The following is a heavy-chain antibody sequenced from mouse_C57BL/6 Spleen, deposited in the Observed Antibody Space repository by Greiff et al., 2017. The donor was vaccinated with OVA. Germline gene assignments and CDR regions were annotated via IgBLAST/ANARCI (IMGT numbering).Heavy chain of an antibody. Sequence: QVQLKQPGAELVMPGASVKLSCKASGYTFTSYWMHWVKQRPGQGLEWIGEIDPSDSYTNYNQKFKGKSTLTVDKSSSTAYMQLSSLTSEDSAVYYCARLLGRDYYAMDYWGQGTSVTVSS. J-gene: IGHJ4*01. D-gene: IGHD4-1*01. CDR3: ARLLGRDYYAMDY. CDR1: GYTFTSYW. V-gene: IGHV1-69*01. CDR2: IDPSDSYT.